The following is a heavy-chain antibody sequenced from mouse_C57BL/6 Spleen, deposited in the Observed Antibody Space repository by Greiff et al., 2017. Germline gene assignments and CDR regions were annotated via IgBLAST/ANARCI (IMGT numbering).Heavy chain of an antibody. J-gene: IGHJ2*01. D-gene: IGHD1-1*01. CDR2: IYPGDGAT. Sequence: VQLVESGAGLVKPGASVKISCKASGYAFSSYWMNWVKQRPGKGLEWIGQIYPGDGATNYTGKFKGKATLTAEKSSSTAYMQLSSLTSEDSAVYFCARGDFPDYYSSILYYFDYWGQGTTLTVSS. CDR1: GYAFSSYW. CDR3: ARGDFPDYYSSILYYFDY. V-gene: IGHV1-80*01.